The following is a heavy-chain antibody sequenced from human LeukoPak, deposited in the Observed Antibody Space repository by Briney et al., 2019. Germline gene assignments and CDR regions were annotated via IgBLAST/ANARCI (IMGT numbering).Heavy chain of an antibody. V-gene: IGHV1-69*04. D-gene: IGHD3-10*01. CDR1: GGTFSSYA. CDR3: ARDRDTMVRGVITNDAFDI. Sequence: PVKVSCKASGGTFSSYAISWVRPAPGQGLEWMGRIIPILGIANYAQKFQGRVTITADKSTSTAYMELSSLRSEDTAVYYCARDRDTMVRGVITNDAFDIWGQGTMVTVSS. J-gene: IGHJ3*02. CDR2: IIPILGIA.